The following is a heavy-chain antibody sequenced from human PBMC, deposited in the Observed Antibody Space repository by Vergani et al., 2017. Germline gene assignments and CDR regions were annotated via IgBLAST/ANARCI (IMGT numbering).Heavy chain of an antibody. CDR2: ISYDGSNK. D-gene: IGHD3-3*01. Sequence: QVQLVESGGGVVQPGRSLRLSCAASGFTFSSYGMHWVRQAPGKGLEWVAVISYDGSNKYYADSVKGRFTISRDNSKNTLYLQMNSLRAEDTAVYYCAKASGPSPYYYYYYMDVWGK. V-gene: IGHV3-30*18. J-gene: IGHJ6*03. CDR3: AKASGPSPYYYYYYMDV. CDR1: GFTFSSYG.